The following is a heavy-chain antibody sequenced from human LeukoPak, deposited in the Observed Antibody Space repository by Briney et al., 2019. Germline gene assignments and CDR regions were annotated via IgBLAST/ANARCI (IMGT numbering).Heavy chain of an antibody. D-gene: IGHD2-15*01. CDR3: ARGRAAFYFDY. CDR1: GYTFTGYY. Sequence: ASVKVSCKASGYTFTGYYMHWVRQAPGQGLEWMGWINPNSGGTNYAQRFQGRVTMTRDTSINTAYMELSRLRSDDTAVYYCARGRAAFYFDYWGQGTLVAVSS. V-gene: IGHV1-2*02. J-gene: IGHJ4*02. CDR2: INPNSGGT.